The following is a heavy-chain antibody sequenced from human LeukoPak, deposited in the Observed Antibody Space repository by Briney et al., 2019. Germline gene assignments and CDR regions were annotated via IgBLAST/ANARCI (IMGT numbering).Heavy chain of an antibody. CDR1: GFTFSSYE. CDR2: ISSSGTTI. V-gene: IGHV3-48*03. CDR3: ARRYCSSTSCLIDY. Sequence: AGSLRLSCAASGFTFSSYELNWVRQAPRKGLEWVSYISSSGTTIYYADSVKGRFTISRDNAKNSLYLQMNSLRAEDTAVYYCARRYCSSTSCLIDYWGQGTLVTVSS. D-gene: IGHD2-2*01. J-gene: IGHJ4*02.